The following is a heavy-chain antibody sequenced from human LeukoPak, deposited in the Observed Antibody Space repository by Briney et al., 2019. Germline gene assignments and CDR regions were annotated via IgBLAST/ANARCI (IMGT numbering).Heavy chain of an antibody. D-gene: IGHD3-22*01. CDR2: IKQDGSEK. V-gene: IGHV3-7*01. CDR3: ARAGYYDSSGYYTLHYYYMDV. Sequence: GGSLRLSCAASGFTFSSYWMSWVRQAPGKGLEWVAHIKQDGSEKYYVDSVKGRFTISRDNAKNSLYLQMNSLRAEDTAVYYCARAGYYDSSGYYTLHYYYMDVWGKGTTVTVSS. CDR1: GFTFSSYW. J-gene: IGHJ6*03.